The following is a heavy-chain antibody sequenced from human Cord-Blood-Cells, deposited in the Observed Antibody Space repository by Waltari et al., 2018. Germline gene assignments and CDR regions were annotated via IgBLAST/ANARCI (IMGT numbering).Heavy chain of an antibody. CDR2: VVPEDGET. V-gene: IGHV1-24*01. CDR3: ARGPAARPSYNWFDP. J-gene: IGHJ5*02. CDR1: GYTLTELS. D-gene: IGHD6-6*01. Sequence: QVQLVQSGAEVKKPGASVKVSCKVSGYTLTELSMHWVRQAPGKGLEWMGGVVPEDGETIDGQKFQGRVTMTEDTSTDTAYMELSSLRSEDTAVYYWARGPAARPSYNWFDPWGQGTLVTVSS.